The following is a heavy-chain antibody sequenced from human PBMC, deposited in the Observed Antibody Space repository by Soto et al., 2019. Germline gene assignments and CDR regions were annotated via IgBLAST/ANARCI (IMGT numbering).Heavy chain of an antibody. CDR1: GDSVSINRAA. CDR2: TYYRSKWYN. CDR3: ARDKWSGYYDSSGYDY. D-gene: IGHD3-22*01. V-gene: IGHV6-1*01. J-gene: IGHJ4*02. Sequence: SQTLSLTCAISGDSVSINRAAWNGIRQSPSRGLEWLGRTYYRSKWYNDYAVSVKSRITINPDTSKNQFSLQLNSVTPEDTAVYYCARDKWSGYYDSSGYDYWGQGTLVTVSS.